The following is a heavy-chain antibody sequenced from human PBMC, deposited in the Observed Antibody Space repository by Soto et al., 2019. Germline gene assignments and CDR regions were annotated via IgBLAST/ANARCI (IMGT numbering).Heavy chain of an antibody. CDR3: AKDLKWLLSQRGYYYYYYGMDV. D-gene: IGHD3-3*01. J-gene: IGHJ6*02. CDR1: GFTFSSYG. Sequence: GGSLRLSCAASGFTFSSYGMHWVRQAPGKGLEWVAVISYDGSNKYYADSVKGRFTISRDNSKNTLYLQMNSLRAEDTAVYYCAKDLKWLLSQRGYYYYYYGMDVWGQGTTATVSS. CDR2: ISYDGSNK. V-gene: IGHV3-30*18.